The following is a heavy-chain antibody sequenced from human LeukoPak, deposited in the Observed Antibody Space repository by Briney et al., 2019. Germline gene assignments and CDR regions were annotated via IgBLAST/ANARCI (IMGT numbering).Heavy chain of an antibody. J-gene: IGHJ4*02. Sequence: GGSPRLSCAASGFNFGDYAMSWVRQAPGKGLEWVAHIKEGGRGTFYVDSVKGRFTGSRDDARNTVYLQMNSLRAEDTAVYYCARWRGAQSEFVVWGQGTLVTVSS. CDR1: GFNFGDYA. V-gene: IGHV3-7*01. CDR3: ARWRGAQSEFVV. D-gene: IGHD3-3*01. CDR2: IKEGGRGT.